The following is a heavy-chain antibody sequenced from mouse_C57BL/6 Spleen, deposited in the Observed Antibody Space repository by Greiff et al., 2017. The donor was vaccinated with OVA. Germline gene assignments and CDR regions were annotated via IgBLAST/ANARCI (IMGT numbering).Heavy chain of an antibody. D-gene: IGHD3-2*02. J-gene: IGHJ4*01. Sequence: EVKLVESGEGLVKPGGSLKLSCAASGFTFSSYAMSWVRQTPARRLEWVAYISRGGDYIYYADTLKGRFPISRATARNTLYLQMSSRKSEDTAMYYCTRGRETAQATDAMDYWGQGTSVTVSS. CDR1: GFTFSSYA. V-gene: IGHV5-9-1*02. CDR3: TRGRETAQATDAMDY. CDR2: ISRGGDYI.